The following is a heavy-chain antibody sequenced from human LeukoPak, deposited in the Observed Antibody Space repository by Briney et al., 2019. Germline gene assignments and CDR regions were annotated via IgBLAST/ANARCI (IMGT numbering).Heavy chain of an antibody. D-gene: IGHD2-21*02. J-gene: IGHJ4*02. V-gene: IGHV4-61*02. CDR1: GGSISSGSYY. Sequence: SQTLSLTCTVSGGSISSGSYYWSWILQPAGKGLESIGRIYTSGSTNYNPSLKSRVTISVDTSKNQFSLKLSSVTAADTAVYYCARRGEGTAILFDYWGQGTLLPVSS. CDR2: IYTSGST. CDR3: ARRGEGTAILFDY.